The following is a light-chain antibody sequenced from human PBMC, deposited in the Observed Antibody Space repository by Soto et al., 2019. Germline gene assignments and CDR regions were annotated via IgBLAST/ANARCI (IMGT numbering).Light chain of an antibody. Sequence: DIQMTQSPSTLSASVGDRVTITCRASQSISNWLVWYQQKPGKAPKLLIYKASNLESGVPSKFSGSGSGTEFTLTISSLQPDDFATYYCQQYGSYPYTFGQGTKLEIK. CDR2: KAS. J-gene: IGKJ2*01. CDR3: QQYGSYPYT. V-gene: IGKV1-5*03. CDR1: QSISNW.